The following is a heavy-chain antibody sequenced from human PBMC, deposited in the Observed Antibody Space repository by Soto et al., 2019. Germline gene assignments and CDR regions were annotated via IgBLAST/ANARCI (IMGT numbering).Heavy chain of an antibody. CDR2: INPNSGGT. D-gene: IGHD3-22*01. J-gene: IGHJ6*02. V-gene: IGHV1-2*04. CDR3: TTTDYDDSSGYYNLNV. CDR1: GYTFTGYY. Sequence: ASVKVSCKASGYTFTGYYMHWVRQAPGQGLEWMGWINPNSGGTNYAQKFQGWVTMTRDTSISTAYMELSRLRSDDTAVYYCTTTDYDDSSGYYNLNVWGQGTTVTVSS.